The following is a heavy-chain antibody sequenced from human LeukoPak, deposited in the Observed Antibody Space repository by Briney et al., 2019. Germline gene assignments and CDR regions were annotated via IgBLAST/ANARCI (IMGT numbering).Heavy chain of an antibody. J-gene: IGHJ6*02. D-gene: IGHD4-17*01. CDR2: IYYSGST. CDR1: GGSISSSSYY. CDR3: ARVNGLGGDGDYQVDNYYGMDV. V-gene: IGHV4-39*01. Sequence: SETLSLTCTVSGGSISSSSYYWGWIRQPPGKGLEWIGSIYYSGSTYYNPSLKSRVTISVDTSKNQFSLKLSSVTAADTAVYYCARVNGLGGDGDYQVDNYYGMDVWGQGTTVTVSS.